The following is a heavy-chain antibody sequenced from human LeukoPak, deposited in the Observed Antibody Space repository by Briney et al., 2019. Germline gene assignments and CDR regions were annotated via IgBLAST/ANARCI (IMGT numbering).Heavy chain of an antibody. CDR2: INPTVGST. D-gene: IGHD6-6*01. CDR3: ARTAARRFDY. Sequence: ASVKVSCKAYAYTFPSYFMQWVRQAPGHGLEWMGIINPTVGSTTYAQKFQGRVTMTRDTSTSTVYMELSSLRSDDTAVYYCARTAARRFDYWGQGTLVTVSS. J-gene: IGHJ4*02. CDR1: AYTFPSYF. V-gene: IGHV1-46*01.